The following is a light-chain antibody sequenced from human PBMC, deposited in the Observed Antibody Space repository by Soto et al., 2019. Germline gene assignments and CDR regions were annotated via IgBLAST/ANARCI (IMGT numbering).Light chain of an antibody. CDR1: QSITSF. Sequence: DIQMTQSPPSLSASVGDRVTIACRASQSITSFLNWYQQKPGKAPKLLIYAASTLQSGVPSRFSGSGFGTDFTLPISSLQPEDFATYYCQQSYDLFSFGPGTKVDF. CDR2: AAS. V-gene: IGKV1-39*01. CDR3: QQSYDLFS. J-gene: IGKJ3*01.